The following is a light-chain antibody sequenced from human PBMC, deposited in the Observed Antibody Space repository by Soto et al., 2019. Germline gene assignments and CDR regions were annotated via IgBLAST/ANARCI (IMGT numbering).Light chain of an antibody. V-gene: IGKV1-39*01. J-gene: IGKJ1*01. CDR1: QSISSY. CDR2: AAS. CDR3: QQSYSTPWT. Sequence: DIQMTQSPSSLSASVGDRVTITCRASQSISSYLNWYQQKPGKAPKLLIYAASSLQSGVPSRFSGSGSGTDFTLTISSLQTEELATYDCQQSYSTPWTVGQGTKGDIK.